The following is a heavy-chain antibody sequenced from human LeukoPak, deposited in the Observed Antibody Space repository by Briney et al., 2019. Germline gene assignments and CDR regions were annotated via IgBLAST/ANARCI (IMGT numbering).Heavy chain of an antibody. Sequence: GGSLRLSCAASGFTFSSYSMNWVRQAPGKGLEWVSYISSSSSTIYYADSVKGRFTISRDNAKNSLYLQMNSLRAEDTAVYYCAKDRGITMIVVVKEFDYWGQGTLVTVSS. CDR1: GFTFSSYS. J-gene: IGHJ4*02. CDR2: ISSSSSTI. CDR3: AKDRGITMIVVVKEFDY. V-gene: IGHV3-48*04. D-gene: IGHD3-22*01.